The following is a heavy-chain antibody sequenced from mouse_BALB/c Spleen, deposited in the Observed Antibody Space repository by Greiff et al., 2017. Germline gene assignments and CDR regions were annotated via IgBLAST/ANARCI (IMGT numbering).Heavy chain of an antibody. D-gene: IGHD1-1*01. J-gene: IGHJ2*01. CDR1: GFTFSSYG. V-gene: IGHV5-6-3*01. CDR3: ARDYYGSSYGYFDY. CDR2: INSNGGST. Sequence: EVQVVESGGGLVQPGGSLKLSCAASGFTFSSYGMSWVRQTPDKRLELVATINSNGGSTYYPDSVKGRFTISRVNAKNTLYLQMSSLKSEDTAMYYCARDYYGSSYGYFDYWGQGTTLTVSS.